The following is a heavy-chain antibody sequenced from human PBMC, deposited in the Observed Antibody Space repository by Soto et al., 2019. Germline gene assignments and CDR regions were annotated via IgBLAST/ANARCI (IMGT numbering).Heavy chain of an antibody. CDR3: ARADRFGSGSYYFDH. V-gene: IGHV1-8*01. CDR2: MNPNTGNT. CDR1: GYTFTSYG. Sequence: ASVKVSCKASGYTFTSYGVNWVRQATGQGLEWMGWMNPNTGNTGYAQKLQGRVTMTRNASINTAFMELSSLSFEDTAVYYCARADRFGSGSYYFDHWGQGTLVTVS. D-gene: IGHD3-10*01. J-gene: IGHJ4*02.